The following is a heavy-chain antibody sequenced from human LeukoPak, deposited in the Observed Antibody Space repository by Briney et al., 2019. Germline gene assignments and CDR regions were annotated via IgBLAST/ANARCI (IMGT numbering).Heavy chain of an antibody. CDR2: IHTSGST. V-gene: IGHV4-4*09. CDR3: ARGFYDFLTGYYLDV. D-gene: IGHD3-9*01. Sequence: SETLSLICTVSGGFFSSHYWSWIRQPPGRGLEWVGYIHTSGSTSYNSFLTSRVTMSVDTSNNHFSLRLSSVTAADTAVYYCARGFYDFLTGYYLDVWGKGTTVTVSS. CDR1: GGFFSSHY. J-gene: IGHJ6*04.